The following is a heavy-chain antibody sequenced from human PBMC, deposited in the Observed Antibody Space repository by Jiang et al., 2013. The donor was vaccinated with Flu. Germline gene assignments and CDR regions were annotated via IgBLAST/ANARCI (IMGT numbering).Heavy chain of an antibody. V-gene: IGHV5-51*01. CDR3: ARHRGQLKYSGSYSYWFDP. D-gene: IGHD1-26*01. Sequence: EVKKPGESLKISCKGSGYSFTSYWIGWVRQMPGKGLEWMGIIYPGDSDTRYSPSFQGQVTISADKSISTAYLQWSSLKASDTAMYYCARHRGQLKYSGSYSYWFDPWGQGTLVTVSS. CDR2: IYPGDSDT. CDR1: GYSFTSYW. J-gene: IGHJ5*02.